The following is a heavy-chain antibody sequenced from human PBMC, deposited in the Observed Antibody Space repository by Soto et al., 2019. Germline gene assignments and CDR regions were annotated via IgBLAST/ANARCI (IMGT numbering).Heavy chain of an antibody. CDR3: ARDFYSSGIDY. Sequence: PGGSLRLSCAASGFTFSSYGMHWVRQAPGKGLEWVAVIWYDGSNKYYADSVKGRFTISRDNSKNTLYLQMNSLRAEDTAVYYCARDFYSSGIDYWGQGTLVTVSS. D-gene: IGHD6-19*01. CDR1: GFTFSSYG. J-gene: IGHJ4*02. CDR2: IWYDGSNK. V-gene: IGHV3-33*01.